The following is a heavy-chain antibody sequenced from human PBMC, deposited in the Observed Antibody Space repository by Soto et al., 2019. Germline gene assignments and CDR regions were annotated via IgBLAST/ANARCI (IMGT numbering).Heavy chain of an antibody. J-gene: IGHJ4*02. CDR2: ISGSGGST. D-gene: IGHD4-17*01. V-gene: IGHV3-23*01. Sequence: GGSLRLSCAASGFTFSSYAMSWVRQAPGKGLEWVSAISGSGGSTYYADSVKGRFTISRDNSKNTLYLQMNSLRAEDTAVYYCAKDRIFYGDYYPYFDYWGQGTLVTVSS. CDR3: AKDRIFYGDYYPYFDY. CDR1: GFTFSSYA.